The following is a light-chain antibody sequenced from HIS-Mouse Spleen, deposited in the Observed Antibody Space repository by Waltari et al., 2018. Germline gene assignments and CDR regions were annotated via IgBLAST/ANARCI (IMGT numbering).Light chain of an antibody. CDR3: SSYAGSNNYV. V-gene: IGLV2-8*01. J-gene: IGLJ1*01. Sequence: QSALTQPPSASGSPAQSVTISCTGPSSDVGVYNYVSWYQQHPGKAPKLMIYEVSKRPSGVPDRFSGSKSGNTASLTVSGLQAEDEADYYCSSYAGSNNYVFGTGTKVTVL. CDR1: SSDVGVYNY. CDR2: EVS.